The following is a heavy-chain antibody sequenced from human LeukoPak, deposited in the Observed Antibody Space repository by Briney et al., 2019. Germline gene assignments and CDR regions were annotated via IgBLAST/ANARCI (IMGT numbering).Heavy chain of an antibody. CDR3: ASEPVYDFWSRQGSWFDP. J-gene: IGHJ5*02. CDR2: IYYSGST. V-gene: IGHV4-59*11. D-gene: IGHD3-3*01. Sequence: SETLSLTCTVSGGSISSHYWSWIRQPPGKGLEWIGCIYYSGSTNYNPSLKSRVTISVDTSKNQFSLKLSSVTAADTAVYYCASEPVYDFWSRQGSWFDPWGQGTLVTVSS. CDR1: GGSISSHY.